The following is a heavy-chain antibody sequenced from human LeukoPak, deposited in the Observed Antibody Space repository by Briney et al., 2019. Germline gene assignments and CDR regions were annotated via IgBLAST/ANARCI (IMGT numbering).Heavy chain of an antibody. CDR1: GFTFSDSG. V-gene: IGHV3-30*18. J-gene: IGHJ4*02. Sequence: GGSLRLSCAASGFTFSDSGMHWVRQAPGKGLERVAIISFDGSRRFYADSVRGRFTVSRDNSKNTLFLQMDSLSADDTGVYYCAKEGTDYGDYPYFFDYWGQGTLVTVSS. CDR3: AKEGTDYGDYPYFFDY. CDR2: ISFDGSRR. D-gene: IGHD4-17*01.